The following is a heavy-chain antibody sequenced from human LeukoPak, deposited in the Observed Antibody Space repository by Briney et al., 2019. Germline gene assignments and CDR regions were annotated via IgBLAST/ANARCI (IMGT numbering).Heavy chain of an antibody. Sequence: GGSLRLSCAASGFTFSSYNMNWVRQAPGKGLEWVSSISTSSSYIHYADSVKGRFTISRDNAKNSLYLQMNSLRAEDTALYYCAKDSVYDFTYFDYWGQGTLVTVSS. J-gene: IGHJ4*02. V-gene: IGHV3-21*04. CDR1: GFTFSSYN. D-gene: IGHD5/OR15-5a*01. CDR2: ISTSSSYI. CDR3: AKDSVYDFTYFDY.